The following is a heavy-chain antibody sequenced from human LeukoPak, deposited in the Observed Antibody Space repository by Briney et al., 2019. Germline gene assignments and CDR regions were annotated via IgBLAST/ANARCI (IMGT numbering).Heavy chain of an antibody. CDR1: GGTFSSYA. CDR2: IIPIFGTA. Sequence: ASVKVSCKASGGTFSSYAISWVRQAPGQGLEWMGGIIPIFGTANYAQKFQGRVTITADESTSTAYMELSSLRSEDTAVYYCARGVGYCSSTSCYDYSNFPFDYWGQGTLVTVSS. J-gene: IGHJ4*02. V-gene: IGHV1-69*01. D-gene: IGHD2-2*01. CDR3: ARGVGYCSSTSCYDYSNFPFDY.